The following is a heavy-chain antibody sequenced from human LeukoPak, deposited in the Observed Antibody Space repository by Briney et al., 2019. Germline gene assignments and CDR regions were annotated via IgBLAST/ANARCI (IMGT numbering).Heavy chain of an antibody. CDR1: GVTFSSFS. J-gene: IGHJ4*02. CDR3: ASQSSGSSTRAPDF. D-gene: IGHD1-26*01. CDR2: ISSSSRAK. V-gene: IGHV3-48*04. Sequence: GGSLRLSCETSGVTFSSFSLNWVRQAPGKGLEWLSYISSSSRAKYYADSVKGRFIVSRDNAKNSLYLQMDSLRAEDTALYYCASQSSGSSTRAPDFWGQGTLVTVSS.